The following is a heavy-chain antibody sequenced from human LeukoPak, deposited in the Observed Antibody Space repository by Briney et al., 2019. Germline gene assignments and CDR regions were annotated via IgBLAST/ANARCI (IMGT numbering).Heavy chain of an antibody. CDR1: GGSPSRHY. V-gene: IGHV4-4*07. J-gene: IGHJ5*02. D-gene: IGHD3-10*01. CDR2: IYTSGST. Sequence: PSEALSLTCTVSGGSPSRHYWSWIRQPAGHGLEWIGRIYTSGSTNYNTSLQRRVAMSVDTFKYQFSLKLSSVTAADTAVYYCARGGYYGSGNDFRFDPWGQGTLVTVSS. CDR3: ARGGYYGSGNDFRFDP.